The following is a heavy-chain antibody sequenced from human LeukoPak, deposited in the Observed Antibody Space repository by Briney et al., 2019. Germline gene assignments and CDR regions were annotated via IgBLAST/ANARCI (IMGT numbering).Heavy chain of an antibody. V-gene: IGHV3-64D*06. CDR1: GLTFSSYA. J-gene: IGHJ4*02. D-gene: IGHD3-10*01. CDR2: ITADGVDT. CDR3: VKRTAGSGSPPFDY. Sequence: GGSLRLSCSASGLTFSSYAMQWVRQAPGEGLEYVLAITADGVDTYYADSVKGRFTITRDNSKNTLYLQMSNLRTEDTAVYYCVKRTAGSGSPPFDYWGQGTLVTVSS.